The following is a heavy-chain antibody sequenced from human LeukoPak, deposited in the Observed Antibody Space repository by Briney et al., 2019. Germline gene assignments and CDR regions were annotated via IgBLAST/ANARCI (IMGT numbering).Heavy chain of an antibody. J-gene: IGHJ4*02. CDR1: GGSISSSSYF. Sequence: KPSETLSLTCIVSGGSISSSSYFWGWIRQPPGKGLEWIGSISYSGSIYYNASLKSRVGISVDTSKNHFSLKLSSVTAADTAVYYCARLTRLSGGSYYGVLDYWGQGTLVTVSS. V-gene: IGHV4-39*02. CDR3: ARLTRLSGGSYYGVLDY. D-gene: IGHD1-26*01. CDR2: ISYSGSI.